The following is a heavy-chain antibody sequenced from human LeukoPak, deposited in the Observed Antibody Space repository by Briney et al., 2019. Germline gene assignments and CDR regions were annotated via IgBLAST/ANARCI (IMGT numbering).Heavy chain of an antibody. D-gene: IGHD4-17*01. CDR3: AKEGLTVTTAGWFDP. V-gene: IGHV3-30*18. J-gene: IGHJ5*02. Sequence: GGPLRPSCAASGFTFSSYGMHWVRQAPGKGLEWVAVISYDGSNKYYADSVKGRFTISRDNSKNTLYLQMSSLRAEDTAVYYCAKEGLTVTTAGWFDPWGQGTLVTVSS. CDR2: ISYDGSNK. CDR1: GFTFSSYG.